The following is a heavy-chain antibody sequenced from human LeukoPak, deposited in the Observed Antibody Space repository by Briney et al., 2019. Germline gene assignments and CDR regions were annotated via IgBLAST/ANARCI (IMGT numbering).Heavy chain of an antibody. CDR3: ARDKSLIYGSGPDYYHYYYMDV. V-gene: IGHV3-48*03. Sequence: PGGSLRLSCAASGFTFSSYEMNWVRQAPGKGLEWVSYISSSGSIIYYADSVKGRFTISRDNAKNSLYLQMNSLRAEDTAVYYCARDKSLIYGSGPDYYHYYYMDVWGKGTTVTISS. D-gene: IGHD3-10*01. CDR1: GFTFSSYE. CDR2: ISSSGSII. J-gene: IGHJ6*03.